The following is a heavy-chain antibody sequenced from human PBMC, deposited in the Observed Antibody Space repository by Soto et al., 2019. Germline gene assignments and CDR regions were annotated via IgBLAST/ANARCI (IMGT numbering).Heavy chain of an antibody. Sequence: GGSLRLSCAASGFTFSSYAMHWVRQAPGKGLEWVAVISYDGSNKYYADSVEGRFTISRDNSKNTLYLQMNSLRAEDTAVYYCARDRIVLMVYAIFDYWGQGTLVTVSS. J-gene: IGHJ4*02. CDR3: ARDRIVLMVYAIFDY. V-gene: IGHV3-30-3*01. CDR1: GFTFSSYA. D-gene: IGHD2-8*01. CDR2: ISYDGSNK.